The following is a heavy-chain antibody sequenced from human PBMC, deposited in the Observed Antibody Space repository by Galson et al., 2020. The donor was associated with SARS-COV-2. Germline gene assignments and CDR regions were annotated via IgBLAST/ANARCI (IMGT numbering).Heavy chain of an antibody. Sequence: GGSLRLSCAASGFSFSTYGMDWVRQAPGKGLEFVSAISKSGDATYYADSVKGRFTISRDNSKNTLYLQMNNLRAEDSAVYYCAKELGHARPLDYWGQGTLVTVSS. J-gene: IGHJ4*02. CDR2: ISKSGDAT. D-gene: IGHD3-16*01. CDR1: GFSFSTYG. CDR3: AKELGHARPLDY. V-gene: IGHV3-23*01.